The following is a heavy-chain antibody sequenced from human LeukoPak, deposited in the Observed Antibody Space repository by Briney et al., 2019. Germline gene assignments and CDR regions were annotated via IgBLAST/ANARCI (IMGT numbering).Heavy chain of an antibody. CDR1: GGSISSSSYY. CDR3: ARGVVDNSGWYFDY. J-gene: IGHJ4*02. Sequence: SETLSLTCTVSGGSISSSSYYWSWIRQPPGKGLEWIGYIYYSGSTNYNPSLKSRVTVSVDMSKNQFSLNLSSVTAADTAVYYCARGVVDNSGWYFDYWGQGTLVTVSS. CDR2: IYYSGST. D-gene: IGHD6-19*01. V-gene: IGHV4-61*01.